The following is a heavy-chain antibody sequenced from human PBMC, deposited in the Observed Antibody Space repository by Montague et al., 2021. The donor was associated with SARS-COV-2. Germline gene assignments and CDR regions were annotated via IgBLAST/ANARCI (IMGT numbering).Heavy chain of an antibody. CDR3: ARGGGHSADYYYYGMDV. D-gene: IGHD2-21*01. CDR2: MYNSENT. Sequence: SETLSLTCNVAGGSMSGYNWSWIRQPPGKGLQWIGSMYNSENTSYNPSLKSRVTISVDTSKKQFSLRLSSVTAADTAVYHCARGGGHSADYYYYGMDVWGQGTTVTVSS. J-gene: IGHJ6*02. V-gene: IGHV4-59*01. CDR1: GGSMSGYN.